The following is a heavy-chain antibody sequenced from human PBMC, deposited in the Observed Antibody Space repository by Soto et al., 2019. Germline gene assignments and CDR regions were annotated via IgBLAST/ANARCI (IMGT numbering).Heavy chain of an antibody. CDR3: ARDNPQGYSGYDPDENYFDY. J-gene: IGHJ4*02. Sequence: ASVKVSCKASGYTFTGYYMHWVRQAPGQGLEWMGWINPNSGGTNYAQKFQGWVTMTRDTSISTAYMELSRLRSDDTAVYYCARDNPQGYSGYDPDENYFDYWGQGTLVTVSS. CDR1: GYTFTGYY. CDR2: INPNSGGT. D-gene: IGHD5-12*01. V-gene: IGHV1-2*04.